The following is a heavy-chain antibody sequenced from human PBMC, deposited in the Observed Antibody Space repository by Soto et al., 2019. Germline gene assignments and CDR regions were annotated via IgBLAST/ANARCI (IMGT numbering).Heavy chain of an antibody. CDR2: IYYSGST. Sequence: PSETLSLTCTVSGGSISSGDYYWSWIRQPPGKGLEWIGYIYYSGSTYYNPSLKSRVTISVDTSKNQFSLKLSSVTAADTAVYYCARERRKVLTGYSSYNWFDPWGQGTLVTVSS. V-gene: IGHV4-30-4*01. D-gene: IGHD3-9*01. CDR3: ARERRKVLTGYSSYNWFDP. J-gene: IGHJ5*02. CDR1: GGSISSGDYY.